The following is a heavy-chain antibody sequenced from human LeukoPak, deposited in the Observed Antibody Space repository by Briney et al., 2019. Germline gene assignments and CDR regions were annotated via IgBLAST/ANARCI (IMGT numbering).Heavy chain of an antibody. Sequence: PGGSLRLSCAASGFTFSDYSMNWVRQAPGKGLEWVPSISGNNIYINYVDSVKGRFTISRDDAKNSLYLQMNSLRAEDTAVYYCAREDCRSTSCSILEYWGQGTLVTVSS. V-gene: IGHV3-21*01. D-gene: IGHD2-2*01. CDR3: AREDCRSTSCSILEY. J-gene: IGHJ4*02. CDR1: GFTFSDYS. CDR2: ISGNNIYI.